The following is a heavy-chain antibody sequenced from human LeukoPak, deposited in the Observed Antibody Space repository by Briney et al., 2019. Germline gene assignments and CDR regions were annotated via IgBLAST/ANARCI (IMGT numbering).Heavy chain of an antibody. CDR2: INHGGST. CDR1: GGSFSGYY. V-gene: IGHV4-34*01. D-gene: IGHD3-22*01. Sequence: PSETLSLTCAVYGGSFSGYYWSWIRQPPGKGLEWIGEINHGGSTNYNPSLKNRVTISVDTSKNQFSLKLSSVTAADTAVYYCARPGLQTYYYDSSGYYYVDWGQGTLVTVSS. J-gene: IGHJ4*02. CDR3: ARPGLQTYYYDSSGYYYVD.